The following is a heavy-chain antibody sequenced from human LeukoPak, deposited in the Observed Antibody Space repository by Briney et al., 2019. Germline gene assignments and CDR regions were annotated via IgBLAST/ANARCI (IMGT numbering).Heavy chain of an antibody. CDR3: ARVGAVTANFWAMDV. J-gene: IGHJ6*02. V-gene: IGHV4-59*01. Sequence: PSETLSLTCTVSGGSFNNYYWTWIRQPPGKGREWLGYISHRGSTTYNPSLNSRVTISLDTSKSQFSLRLTSVTAADTAVYYCARVGAVTANFWAMDVWGQGTTVTVSS. CDR2: ISHRGST. D-gene: IGHD2-21*02. CDR1: GGSFNNYY.